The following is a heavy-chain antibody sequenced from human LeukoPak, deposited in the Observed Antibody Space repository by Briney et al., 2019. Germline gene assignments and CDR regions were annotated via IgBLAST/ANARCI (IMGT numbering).Heavy chain of an antibody. CDR2: ISGYNENT. D-gene: IGHD5-12*01. Sequence: ASVKVSCKASGYTFTSYGISWVRQAPGQGLEWMGWISGYNENTDCAQKFQGRVTMTTDTSTSTAYMELRNLRSDDTAVYYCARVGRTIVATMAYWGQGTLVTVSS. CDR1: GYTFTSYG. CDR3: ARVGRTIVATMAY. V-gene: IGHV1-18*01. J-gene: IGHJ4*02.